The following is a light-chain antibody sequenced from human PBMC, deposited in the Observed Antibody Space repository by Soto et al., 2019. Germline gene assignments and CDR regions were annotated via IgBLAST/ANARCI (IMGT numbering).Light chain of an antibody. CDR3: QQYYSYFLT. J-gene: IGKJ2*01. CDR2: KAS. Sequence: DIQMTQSPSTLSASVGDRVTITCRASQSISSWLAWYQQKPGKAPKLLIYKASSLESGVPSRFSGSGSGTEFTLTISSLQPDDFATYYCQQYYSYFLTFGQGTELEIK. CDR1: QSISSW. V-gene: IGKV1-5*03.